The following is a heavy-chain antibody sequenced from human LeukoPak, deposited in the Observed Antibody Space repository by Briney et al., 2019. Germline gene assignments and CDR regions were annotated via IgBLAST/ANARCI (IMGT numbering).Heavy chain of an antibody. Sequence: GGSLRLSCAASGVTFSSYAMHWVRQAPGKGLEWVAVISYDGSNKYYADSVKGRFTISRDNSKNTLYLQMNSLIAEDTAVYYRARDRQQLGNFDYWGPGTLVTVSS. CDR2: ISYDGSNK. J-gene: IGHJ4*02. D-gene: IGHD6-13*01. CDR3: ARDRQQLGNFDY. V-gene: IGHV3-30-3*01. CDR1: GVTFSSYA.